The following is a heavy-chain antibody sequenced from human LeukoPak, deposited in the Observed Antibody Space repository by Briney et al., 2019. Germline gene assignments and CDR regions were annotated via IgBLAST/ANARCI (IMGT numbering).Heavy chain of an antibody. D-gene: IGHD3-22*01. Sequence: GRSVRLSCGASGFTFSNYGMHWVRQVPGKGLEWVAAIWFDGIRKYYADSVKGRLTISRDNSKNTLYLQMNSLRAEDTAVYYCARDLEDSSPFGAFDMWGQGTMVTVSS. CDR3: ARDLEDSSPFGAFDM. CDR2: IWFDGIRK. V-gene: IGHV3-33*01. J-gene: IGHJ3*02. CDR1: GFTFSNYG.